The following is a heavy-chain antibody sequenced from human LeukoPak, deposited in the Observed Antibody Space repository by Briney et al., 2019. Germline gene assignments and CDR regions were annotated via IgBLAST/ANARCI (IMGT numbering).Heavy chain of an antibody. Sequence: ASVKVSCKASGYTFTSYDINWVRQATGQGLEWMGWMNPNSGHTGYTQRFQGRVTMTRNTSISTAYMELSSLRSEDTALYYCALILGATLDFDYWGQGTLVTVSS. CDR3: ALILGATLDFDY. CDR2: MNPNSGHT. CDR1: GYTFTSYD. J-gene: IGHJ4*02. V-gene: IGHV1-8*01. D-gene: IGHD1-26*01.